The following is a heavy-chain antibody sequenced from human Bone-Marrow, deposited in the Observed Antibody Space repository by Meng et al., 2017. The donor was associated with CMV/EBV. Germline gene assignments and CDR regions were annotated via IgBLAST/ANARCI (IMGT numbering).Heavy chain of an antibody. Sequence: GESLKISCVTSGFIFSSFDMHWVRQAPGRGLEWVAFIRYDGSDKYYTDALKGRVTISRDNSKNTMYMEMNSLRIEDTAVYYCARGRLTFDYWGQGTRVTVSS. D-gene: IGHD3-9*01. V-gene: IGHV3-30*02. J-gene: IGHJ4*02. CDR3: ARGRLTFDY. CDR1: GFIFSSFD. CDR2: IRYDGSDK.